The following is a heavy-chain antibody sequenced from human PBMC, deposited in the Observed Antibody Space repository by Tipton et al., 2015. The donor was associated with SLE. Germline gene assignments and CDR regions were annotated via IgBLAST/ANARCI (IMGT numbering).Heavy chain of an antibody. V-gene: IGHV3-64*04. J-gene: IGHJ4*02. D-gene: IGHD2-8*01. CDR2: ISSNGGST. Sequence: SLRLSCSASGFTFSSYAMHWVRQAPGKGLEYVSAISSNGGSTYYADSVKGRFTISRDNSKNTLYLQMNSLRAEDTAVYYCARARIVLMVYAGDYWGQGTLVTVSS. CDR3: ARARIVLMVYAGDY. CDR1: GFTFSSYA.